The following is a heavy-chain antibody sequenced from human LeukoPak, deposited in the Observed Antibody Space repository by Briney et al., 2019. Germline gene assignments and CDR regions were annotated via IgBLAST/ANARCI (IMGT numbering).Heavy chain of an antibody. D-gene: IGHD3-10*01. CDR2: TYYRSKWYN. CDR1: GDSVSSNSAA. Sequence: SQTLSLTCAISGDSVSSNSAAWDWISQSPSRGLEWLGRTYYRSKWYNDYAVSVKSRITINPATSKNQFSLQLNSVTPEDTAVYYCAREDLMMVRYFDYWGQGTLVTVSS. J-gene: IGHJ4*02. CDR3: AREDLMMVRYFDY. V-gene: IGHV6-1*01.